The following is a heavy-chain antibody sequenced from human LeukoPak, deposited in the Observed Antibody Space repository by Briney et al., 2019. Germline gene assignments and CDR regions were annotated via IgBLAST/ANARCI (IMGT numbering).Heavy chain of an antibody. J-gene: IGHJ6*04. D-gene: IGHD3-10*01. V-gene: IGHV1-69*13. CDR1: GDTFSSYA. Sequence: SVKVSCKAPGDTFSSYAISWVRQAPGQGLEWMGGIIPNCDTTHYAQNFQGRVTITADESTSAAYMELSSLRSEDTAVYYCARLRVRGDDYYYFYGVDVWGNGTTVTVSS. CDR3: ARLRVRGDDYYYFYGVDV. CDR2: IIPNCDTT.